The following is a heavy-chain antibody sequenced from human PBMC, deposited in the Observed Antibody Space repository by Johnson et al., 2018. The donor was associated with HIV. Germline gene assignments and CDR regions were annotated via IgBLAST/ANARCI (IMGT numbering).Heavy chain of an antibody. CDR2: ISYDGSNK. D-gene: IGHD2-15*01. CDR3: ASSAPGLLPNDAFDI. CDR1: GFTFSSYA. J-gene: IGHJ3*02. Sequence: QEKLVESGGGVVQPGRSLRLSCAASGFTFSSYAMHWVRQAPGKGLEWVAVISYDGSNKYYADSVKGRFTISRDNSKNTLYLQMNSLRAEDTAVYYCASSAPGLLPNDAFDIWGQGTMVTVSS. V-gene: IGHV3-30*04.